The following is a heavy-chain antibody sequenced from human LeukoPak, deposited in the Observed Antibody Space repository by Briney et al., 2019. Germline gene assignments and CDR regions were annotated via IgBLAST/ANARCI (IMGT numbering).Heavy chain of an antibody. J-gene: IGHJ4*02. CDR3: ARGEYSSSWYPQIDY. V-gene: IGHV3-48*01. D-gene: IGHD6-13*01. Sequence: GGSLRLSCAASGFTFSSYSMNWVRQAPGKGLESVSYISSRSSTIYYADSVKGRFTISRDNAKNSLYLQMNILRAEDTAVYYCARGEYSSSWYPQIDYWGQGTLVTVSS. CDR1: GFTFSSYS. CDR2: ISSRSSTI.